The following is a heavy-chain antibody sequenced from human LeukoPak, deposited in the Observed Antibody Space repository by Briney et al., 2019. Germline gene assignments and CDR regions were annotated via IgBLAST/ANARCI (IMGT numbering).Heavy chain of an antibody. CDR2: IYSDGRTT. V-gene: IGHV3-74*01. Sequence: PGGSLRLSCAASGFTFSSYNINWVRQAPGKGLVWVSRIYSDGRTTDYADSVRGRFTISRDNAKNMLYLQMSGLNAEDTAVYYCVRETFIAMVGSHALDIWGQGTMVTVSS. CDR1: GFTFSSYN. J-gene: IGHJ3*02. D-gene: IGHD6-19*01. CDR3: VRETFIAMVGSHALDI.